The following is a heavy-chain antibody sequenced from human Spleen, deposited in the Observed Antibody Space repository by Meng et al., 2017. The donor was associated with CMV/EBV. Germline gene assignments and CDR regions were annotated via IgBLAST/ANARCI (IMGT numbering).Heavy chain of an antibody. CDR3: ARDPLGYSYDPVWYSYGMDV. D-gene: IGHD5-18*01. V-gene: IGHV3-7*01. CDR2: INQDGSEK. Sequence: GESLKISCAGSGFIFSSYRMSWVRQAPGKGLEWVANINQDGSEKYYVDSVKGRFTISRDNAKNSLYLEMNSLRGEDTAVYYCARDPLGYSYDPVWYSYGMDVWGQGTTVTVSS. J-gene: IGHJ6*02. CDR1: GFIFSSYR.